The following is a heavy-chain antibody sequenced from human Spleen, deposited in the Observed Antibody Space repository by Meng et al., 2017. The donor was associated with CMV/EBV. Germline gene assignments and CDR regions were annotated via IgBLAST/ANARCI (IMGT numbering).Heavy chain of an antibody. V-gene: IGHV3-30-3*01. CDR1: GFTFSSYT. D-gene: IGHD6-13*01. CDR2: ISYDGSNK. Sequence: GESLKISCAASGFTFSSYTMNWVRQAPGKGLEWVAVISYDGSNKYYADSVKGRFTISRDNSKNTLYLQMNSLRAEDTAVYYCARDSQSWYSSLGFYYYYYGMDVWGQGTTVTVSS. J-gene: IGHJ6*02. CDR3: ARDSQSWYSSLGFYYYYYGMDV.